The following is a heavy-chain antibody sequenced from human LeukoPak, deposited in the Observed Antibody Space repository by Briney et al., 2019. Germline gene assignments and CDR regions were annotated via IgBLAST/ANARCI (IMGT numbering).Heavy chain of an antibody. J-gene: IGHJ4*02. CDR2: IHHDGRI. Sequence: SETLSLTCDVSGGSIDSTNWWNWVRQPPGKGLEWIGEIHHDGRINYNPSLKSRVTLSVDKSKNQFSLRLNSVTAADTAMYYCARSHDHLWGNYPDYWGRGTLVTVSS. CDR3: ARSHDHLWGNYPDY. V-gene: IGHV4/OR15-8*01. D-gene: IGHD3-16*02. CDR1: GGSIDSTNW.